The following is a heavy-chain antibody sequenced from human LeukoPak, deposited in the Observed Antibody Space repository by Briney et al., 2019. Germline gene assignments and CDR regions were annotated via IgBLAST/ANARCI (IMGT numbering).Heavy chain of an antibody. CDR1: GYTFTSYD. Sequence: ASVKVSCKASGYTFTSYDINWVRQATGQGLEWMGWMSPNSGNTGYAQKFQGRVTMTRNTSISTAYMELSSLRSEDTAVYYCARGPTVGITFGGVIVTDFDYWGQGTLVTVSS. V-gene: IGHV1-8*01. CDR3: ARGPTVGITFGGVIVTDFDY. CDR2: MSPNSGNT. J-gene: IGHJ4*02. D-gene: IGHD3-16*02.